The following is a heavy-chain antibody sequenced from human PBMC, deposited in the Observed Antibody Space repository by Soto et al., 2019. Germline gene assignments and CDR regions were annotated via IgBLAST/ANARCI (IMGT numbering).Heavy chain of an antibody. CDR3: ARDWRYSSGLDY. J-gene: IGHJ4*02. CDR2: MSASGDAQ. CDR1: GFSINNHF. D-gene: IGHD6-19*01. V-gene: IGHV1-46*02. Sequence: AASVKVSCKASGFSINNHFMHWIRQAPGQGLEWMGIMSASGDAQKSSKRFQGRISMTWDTSSSTIYLEVNSLTSEDTAVYYCARDWRYSSGLDYWGQGTLVTVSS.